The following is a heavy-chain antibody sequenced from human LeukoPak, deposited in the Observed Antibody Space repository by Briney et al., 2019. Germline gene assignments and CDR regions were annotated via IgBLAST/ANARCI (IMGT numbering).Heavy chain of an antibody. J-gene: IGHJ4*02. V-gene: IGHV1-18*01. D-gene: IGHD3-10*01. CDR3: ARVISLGSGNLADY. Sequence: QKFQGRVTMTTDTSTSTAYMELRSLRSDDTAVYYCARVISLGSGNLADYWGQGTLVTVSS.